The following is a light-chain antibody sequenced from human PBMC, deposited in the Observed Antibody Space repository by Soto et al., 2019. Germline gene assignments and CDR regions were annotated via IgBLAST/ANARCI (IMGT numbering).Light chain of an antibody. Sequence: EIVLTQSPATLSLSPGERATLSCRASQSVSTYLAWYQQKPGQAPRLLIYDASNRATGIPARFSGSGSGTDFSLTISSLEPEDFAVYYCHQCYNWITFGQGPRLE. V-gene: IGKV3-11*01. CDR1: QSVSTY. CDR3: HQCYNWIT. J-gene: IGKJ5*01. CDR2: DAS.